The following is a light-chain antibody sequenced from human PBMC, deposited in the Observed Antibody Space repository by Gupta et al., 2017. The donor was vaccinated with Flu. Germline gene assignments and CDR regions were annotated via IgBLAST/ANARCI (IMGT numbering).Light chain of an antibody. V-gene: IGLV2-11*01. Sequence: QSALNQPRSVSGSPGQSVTISCTGTSSDVGGYNYVSWYQQHPGKAPKLMIYDVSKRPSGVPDRFSGSKSGNTASLTISGLQAEDEADYYCCSYAGSYTFGAFGTGTKVTVL. CDR2: DVS. CDR3: CSYAGSYTFGA. J-gene: IGLJ1*01. CDR1: SSDVGGYNY.